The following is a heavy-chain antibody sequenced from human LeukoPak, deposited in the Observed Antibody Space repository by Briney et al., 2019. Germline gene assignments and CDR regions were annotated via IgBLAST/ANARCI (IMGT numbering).Heavy chain of an antibody. Sequence: GRSLRLSCAASGFTFSSYAMHWVRQAPGKGLEWVAVISYDGSNKYYADSVKGRFTISRDNSKNTLYLQMNSLRAEDTAVYYCARDWDDDSMCSWGQGTLVTVSS. CDR1: GFTFSSYA. V-gene: IGHV3-30-3*01. CDR3: ARDWDDDSMCS. CDR2: ISYDGSNK. J-gene: IGHJ4*02. D-gene: IGHD2/OR15-2a*01.